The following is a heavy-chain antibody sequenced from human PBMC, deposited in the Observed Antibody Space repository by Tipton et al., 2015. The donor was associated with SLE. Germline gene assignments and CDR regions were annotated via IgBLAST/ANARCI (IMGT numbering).Heavy chain of an antibody. V-gene: IGHV4-38-2*02. J-gene: IGHJ4*02. CDR1: GYSISRGYY. CDR3: AREVAGIAAAGQRTFDY. D-gene: IGHD6-13*01. Sequence: TLSLTCAVSGYSISRGYYWGWIRQPPGKGLEWIGSIYHSGSTYYNPSLKSRVTISVDTSKNQFSLKLSSVTAAGTAVYYCAREVAGIAAAGQRTFDYWGQGTLVTVSS. CDR2: IYHSGST.